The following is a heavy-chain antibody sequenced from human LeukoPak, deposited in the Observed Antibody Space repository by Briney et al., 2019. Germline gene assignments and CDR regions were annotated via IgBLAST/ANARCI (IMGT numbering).Heavy chain of an antibody. J-gene: IGHJ3*02. V-gene: IGHV1-24*01. CDR1: GYTLTELS. Sequence: ASVKVSCKVSGYTLTELSMHWVRQAPGKGLEWMGGFDPEDGETIYAQKFQGRVTMTEDTSTDTAYMELSSLRSEDTAVYYCATGGHSSGSYLSDAFDIWGQGTMVTVSS. D-gene: IGHD1-26*01. CDR3: ATGGHSSGSYLSDAFDI. CDR2: FDPEDGET.